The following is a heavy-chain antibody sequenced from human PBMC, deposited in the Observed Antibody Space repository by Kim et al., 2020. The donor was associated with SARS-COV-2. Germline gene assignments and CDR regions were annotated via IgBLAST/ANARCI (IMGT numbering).Heavy chain of an antibody. CDR1: GFTFSSYG. D-gene: IGHD3-9*01. J-gene: IGHJ4*02. CDR3: AKKGADILTGGSIDF. V-gene: IGHV3-30*18. Sequence: GGSLRLSCEASGFTFSSYGMHWVRQAPGKGLEWVAYILHEGSLKHYADSVKGRFTISRDNSQNTLYLQMDSLRAEDTAIYYCAKKGADILTGGSIDFWGQGTLVTVSS. CDR2: ILHEGSLK.